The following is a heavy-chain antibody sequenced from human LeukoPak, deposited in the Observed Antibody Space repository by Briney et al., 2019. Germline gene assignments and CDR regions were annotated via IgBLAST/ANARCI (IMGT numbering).Heavy chain of an antibody. V-gene: IGHV4-39*02. Sequence: SETLSLTCTVSGGSISSSSHHWSWVRQPPGKGLEWIGSIYYSGNTYYNPSLKSRVTISVDTSKNQFSLKLTSVTAADTAVYYCTREHSSSSDYWGQGTLVTVSS. CDR3: TREHSSSSDY. D-gene: IGHD6-6*01. J-gene: IGHJ4*02. CDR1: GGSISSSSHH. CDR2: IYYSGNT.